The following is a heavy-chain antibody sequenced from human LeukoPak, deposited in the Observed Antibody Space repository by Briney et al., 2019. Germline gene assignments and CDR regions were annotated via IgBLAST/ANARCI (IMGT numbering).Heavy chain of an antibody. J-gene: IGHJ4*02. V-gene: IGHV3-21*01. Sequence: GGSLRLSCAASGFTFSSYSMNWVRQAPGKGREWVSSISSSSSYIYYADSVKGRFTISRDNAKNSLYLQMNRLRAEDTAVYYCARDKGRWLQLEPIDYWGQGTLVTVSS. CDR3: ARDKGRWLQLEPIDY. D-gene: IGHD5-24*01. CDR1: GFTFSSYS. CDR2: ISSSSSYI.